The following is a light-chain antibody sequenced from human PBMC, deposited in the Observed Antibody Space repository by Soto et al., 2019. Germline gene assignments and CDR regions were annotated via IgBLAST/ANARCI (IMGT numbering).Light chain of an antibody. CDR2: GAS. Sequence: EIVMTQSPATLSLSPGERATLSCRASQSVSSSYLSWYQQKPGQAPRLLIYGASIRATGIPARFSGSGSGTAFTLTISSLQPEDCAVYYCQQDYNLPWTFGQGTRVEIK. CDR3: QQDYNLPWT. CDR1: QSVSSSY. V-gene: IGKV3D-7*01. J-gene: IGKJ1*01.